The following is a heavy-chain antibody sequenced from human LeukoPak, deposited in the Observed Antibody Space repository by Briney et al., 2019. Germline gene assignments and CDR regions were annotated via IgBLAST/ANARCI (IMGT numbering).Heavy chain of an antibody. CDR2: ISSSSSYI. J-gene: IGHJ4*02. CDR3: ARDLLGISGSYTDY. CDR1: GFTFSSYS. V-gene: IGHV3-21*01. D-gene: IGHD1-26*01. Sequence: PGGSLRLSCAASGFTFSSYSMNWVRQAPGKGLEWVSSISSSSSYIYYADLVKGRFTISRDNAKNSLYLQMNSLRAEDTAVYYCARDLLGISGSYTDYWGQGTLVTVSS.